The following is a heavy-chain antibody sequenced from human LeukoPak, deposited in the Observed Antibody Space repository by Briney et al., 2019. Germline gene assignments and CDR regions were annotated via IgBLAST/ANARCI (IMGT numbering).Heavy chain of an antibody. CDR2: IKEDGTRK. D-gene: IGHD1-26*01. CDR3: VRAGWELDY. Sequence: GGSLRLSCAASGFTFAYYWMAWVRQAPGRGLEWVASIKEDGTRKYYVDSVKGRFTISKDDAKNALFLQMDSLRVEDTAIYYCVRAGWELDYWGQGTLVTVSP. J-gene: IGHJ4*02. CDR1: GFTFAYYW. V-gene: IGHV3-7*01.